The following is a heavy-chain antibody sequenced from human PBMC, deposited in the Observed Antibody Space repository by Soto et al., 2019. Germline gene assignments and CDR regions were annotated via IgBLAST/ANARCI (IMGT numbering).Heavy chain of an antibody. CDR3: ARPYLDCTNGVCSYDAFDI. D-gene: IGHD2-8*01. Sequence: SETLSFTCTVSGGSISSGGYYWSWIRQHPGKGLEWIGYIYYSGSTYYNPPLKSRVTISVDTSKNQFSLKLSSVTAADTAVYYCARPYLDCTNGVCSYDAFDIWGQGTMVTVSS. V-gene: IGHV4-31*03. CDR1: GGSISSGGYY. CDR2: IYYSGST. J-gene: IGHJ3*02.